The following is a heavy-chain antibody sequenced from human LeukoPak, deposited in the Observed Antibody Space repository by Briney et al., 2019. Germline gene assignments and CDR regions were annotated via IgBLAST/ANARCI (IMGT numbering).Heavy chain of an antibody. CDR3: ARVVSTDYDFWSGSPRNWYFDL. V-gene: IGHV4-59*01. Sequence: SETLSLTCTVSGGSISSYYWSWIRQPPGKGLAWIGYIYYSGSTNYHPSLKSRVTISVDTSKNQFSLKLSSVTAADTAVYYCARVVSTDYDFWSGSPRNWYFDLWGRGTLVTVSS. D-gene: IGHD3-3*01. CDR2: IYYSGST. CDR1: GGSISSYY. J-gene: IGHJ2*01.